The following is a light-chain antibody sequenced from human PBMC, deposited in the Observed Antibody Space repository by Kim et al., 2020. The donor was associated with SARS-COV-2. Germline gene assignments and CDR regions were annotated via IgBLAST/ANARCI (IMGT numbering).Light chain of an antibody. CDR1: KLGDKY. J-gene: IGLJ1*01. CDR2: EDS. CDR3: QAWDSGTQSYV. Sequence: PGQTASITCSGDKLGDKYACWYQHKPGQSPILVIYEDSERPSGIPERFSGSNSGNTATLTISGTQAMDEADYYCQAWDSGTQSYVFGTGTKVTVL. V-gene: IGLV3-1*01.